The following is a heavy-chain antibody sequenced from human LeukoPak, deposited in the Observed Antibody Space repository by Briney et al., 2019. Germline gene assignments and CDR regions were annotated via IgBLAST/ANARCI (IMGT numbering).Heavy chain of an antibody. Sequence: SETLSLTCTVSGGSISSGDYYWSWIRQPPGKGLEWIGYIYYSGSTYYNPSLKSRVTISVDTSKNQYSLKLSSVTAADTAVYYCARADYCGGDCVDAFDIWGQGTMVTVSS. CDR1: GGSISSGDYY. D-gene: IGHD2-21*01. V-gene: IGHV4-30-4*08. CDR3: ARADYCGGDCVDAFDI. CDR2: IYYSGST. J-gene: IGHJ3*02.